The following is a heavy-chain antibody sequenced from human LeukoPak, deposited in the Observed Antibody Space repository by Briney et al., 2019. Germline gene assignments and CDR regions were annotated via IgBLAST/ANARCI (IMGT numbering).Heavy chain of an antibody. J-gene: IGHJ4*02. Sequence: ASLKVSCKASGYTFTDYYAHWVRQAPGQGLEWMGWINPNSGGTNYAQKFYARVTMTRDTSISTAYMELSRLRSDDTAVFYCARSPDILTGENFDYWGQGTLVTVSS. CDR2: INPNSGGT. D-gene: IGHD3-9*01. CDR1: GYTFTDYY. CDR3: ARSPDILTGENFDY. V-gene: IGHV1-2*02.